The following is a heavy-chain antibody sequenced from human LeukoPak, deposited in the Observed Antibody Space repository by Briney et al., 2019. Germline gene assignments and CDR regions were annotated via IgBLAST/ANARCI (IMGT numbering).Heavy chain of an antibody. CDR1: GYTFTSYY. D-gene: IGHD6-13*01. CDR2: INPSGGST. V-gene: IGHV1-46*01. J-gene: IGHJ4*02. CDR3: ATDQGYSSSWGQNFDY. Sequence: ASVKVSCKASGYTFTSYYMHWVRQAPGQGLEWMGIINPSGGSTSYAQKFQGRVTMTRDTSTSTVYMELSSLRSEDTAVHYCATDQGYSSSWGQNFDYWGQGTLVTVSS.